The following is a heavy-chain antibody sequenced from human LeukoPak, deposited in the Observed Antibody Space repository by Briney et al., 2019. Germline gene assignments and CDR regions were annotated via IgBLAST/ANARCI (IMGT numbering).Heavy chain of an antibody. J-gene: IGHJ4*02. CDR2: ISGSGANT. Sequence: GGSLRLSCAASGFTFSHYAMSWVRQAPGKGLEWVSGISGSGANTYYADSVKGRFTISRDNSKSTLYPQMSSLRAEDTALYYCAKSSEYNNYGIDYWGQGTLVTVSS. CDR3: AKSSEYNNYGIDY. CDR1: GFTFSHYA. D-gene: IGHD4-11*01. V-gene: IGHV3-23*01.